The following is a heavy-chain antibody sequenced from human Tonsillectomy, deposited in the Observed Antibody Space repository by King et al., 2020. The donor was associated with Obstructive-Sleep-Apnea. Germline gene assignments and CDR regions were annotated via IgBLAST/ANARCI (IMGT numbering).Heavy chain of an antibody. D-gene: IGHD3-16*01. J-gene: IGHJ4*02. Sequence: VQLVESGGGVVQPGRSLRLSCAASGFNFNSYAMHWVRQAPGKGLEWVTFTSYDGSNKYYADSVKGRFTISRDNSKSTLYLQMNSLRAEDTAVYYCTREAPRGGYLDYWGQGTLVTVSS. CDR1: GFNFNSYA. V-gene: IGHV3-30-3*01. CDR3: TREAPRGGYLDY. CDR2: TSYDGSNK.